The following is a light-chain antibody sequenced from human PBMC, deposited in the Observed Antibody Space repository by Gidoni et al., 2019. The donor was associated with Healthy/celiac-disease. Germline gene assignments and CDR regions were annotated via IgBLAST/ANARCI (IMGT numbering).Light chain of an antibody. V-gene: IGKV1-39*01. Sequence: DIQMTQSPSSLSVSVGDRVTLTCRASHSINNYLNWYQQKPGKAPKLLSFSASSLYSGVPSRFSGSGSGTDFTLTISNLQPEDFATYSCQQSYITPYTFGQGTKLEIK. CDR2: SAS. CDR1: HSINNY. CDR3: QQSYITPYT. J-gene: IGKJ2*01.